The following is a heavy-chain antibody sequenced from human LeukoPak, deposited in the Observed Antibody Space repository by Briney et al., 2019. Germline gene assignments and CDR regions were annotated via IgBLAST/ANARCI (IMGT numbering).Heavy chain of an antibody. CDR1: GGTFSSYA. J-gene: IGHJ3*02. CDR3: ARGDRYSSSRFDI. CDR2: IIPIFGTA. V-gene: IGHV1-69*05. Sequence: ASVRVSCKASGGTFSSYAISWVRQAPGQGLEWMGGIIPIFGTANYAQKFQGRVTMTRNTFISTAYMELSSLRSEDTAVYYCARGDRYSSSRFDIWGQGTMVTVSS. D-gene: IGHD6-13*01.